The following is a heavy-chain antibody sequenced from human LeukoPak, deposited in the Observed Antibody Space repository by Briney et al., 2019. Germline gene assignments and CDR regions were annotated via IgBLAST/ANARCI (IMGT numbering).Heavy chain of an antibody. CDR2: INPNSGGT. CDR3: ARDIAVAGLGTLDYYMDV. J-gene: IGHJ6*03. Sequence: ASVKVSCKASGYTFTGYYIHWVRQAPGQGLEWMGWINPNSGGTNYAQKFQGWVTMTRDTSISTAYMELSRLRSDDTAVYYCARDIAVAGLGTLDYYMDVWGKGTTVTVSS. V-gene: IGHV1-2*04. CDR1: GYTFTGYY. D-gene: IGHD6-19*01.